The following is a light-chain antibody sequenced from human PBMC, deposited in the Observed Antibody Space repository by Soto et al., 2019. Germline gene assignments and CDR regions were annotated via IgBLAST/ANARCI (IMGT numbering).Light chain of an antibody. CDR1: SSDVGAYNH. CDR3: SSYTGSSTWV. V-gene: IGLV2-14*01. Sequence: QSALTQPASVSGSPGQSITISCTGTSSDVGAYNHVSWYQQHPGKAPKLMIYEVSNRPSGVANRFSGSKSGNTASLTISGLQAEDEADYYCSSYTGSSTWVFGGGTKLTDL. CDR2: EVS. J-gene: IGLJ3*02.